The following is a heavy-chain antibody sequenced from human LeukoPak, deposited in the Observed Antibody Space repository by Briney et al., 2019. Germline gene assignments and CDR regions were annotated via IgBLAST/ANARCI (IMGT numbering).Heavy chain of an antibody. J-gene: IGHJ3*01. V-gene: IGHV4-59*01. CDR1: GGSISSYY. Sequence: SETLSLTCTVSGGSISSYYWSWIRQPPGKGLEWIGYIYYSGSTNYNPSLKSRVTISVDTSKNQLSLKLSSVTAADTAVYYCARPWYSSSWYHAFDVWGQGTMVTVS. D-gene: IGHD6-13*01. CDR2: IYYSGST. CDR3: ARPWYSSSWYHAFDV.